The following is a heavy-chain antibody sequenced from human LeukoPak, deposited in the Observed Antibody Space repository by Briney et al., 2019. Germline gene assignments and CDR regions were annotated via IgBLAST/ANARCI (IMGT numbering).Heavy chain of an antibody. CDR3: ARVQRGPITIFGVKGYFDY. J-gene: IGHJ4*02. CDR1: GGSISSGGYY. Sequence: SETLSLTCTVSGGSISSGGYYWSWIRQPPGKGLEWIGYIYHSGSTYYNPSLKSRVTISVDTSKNQFSLKLSSVTAADTAVYYCARVQRGPITIFGVKGYFDYWGQGTLVTVSS. CDR2: IYHSGST. V-gene: IGHV4-30-2*01. D-gene: IGHD3-3*01.